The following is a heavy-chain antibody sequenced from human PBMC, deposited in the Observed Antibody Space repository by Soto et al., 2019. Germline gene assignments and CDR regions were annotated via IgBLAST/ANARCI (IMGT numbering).Heavy chain of an antibody. CDR3: TKDTCTRSSCDFDF. J-gene: IGHJ4*02. D-gene: IGHD2-2*01. CDR2: ISGSDAGT. CDR1: GFTFSSHA. V-gene: IGHV3-23*01. Sequence: EVQLLESGGGLVQPGGSLRLSCEASGFTFSSHAMSWVRQAPGKGLEWVSAISGSDAGTFDADSVRGRFTISRDNAKNTLYLHMTSLRVEDTAIYYCTKDTCTRSSCDFDFWGQGSLVTVSS.